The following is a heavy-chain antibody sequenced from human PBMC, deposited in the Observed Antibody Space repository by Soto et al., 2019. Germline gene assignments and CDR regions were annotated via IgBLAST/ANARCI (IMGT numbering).Heavy chain of an antibody. CDR2: IYNGGRT. CDR3: ARPMVRGYYYYYYGMDV. J-gene: IGHJ6*02. D-gene: IGHD3-10*01. V-gene: IGHV4-59*11. CDR1: GGSISDHY. Sequence: SETLSLTCTVSGGSISDHYYMWIRQSPGKGLEYIGYIYNGGRTDYNPSLKSRVIISVDTSKNQFSLKLSSVTAADTAVYYCARPMVRGYYYYYYGMDVWGQGTTVTVSS.